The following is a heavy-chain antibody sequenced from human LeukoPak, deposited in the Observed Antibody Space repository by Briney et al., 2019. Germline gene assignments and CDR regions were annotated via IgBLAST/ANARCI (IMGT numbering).Heavy chain of an antibody. D-gene: IGHD6-13*01. CDR1: GGSISSGGYY. Sequence: SQTLSLTCTVSGGSISSGGYYWSWIRQHPGKGLEWIGYIYYSGSTYYNPSLKSRVTISVDTSKNQFSLKLSSVTVADTAVYYCARAQRSSWFGDYWGQGTLVTVSS. CDR3: ARAQRSSWFGDY. J-gene: IGHJ4*02. V-gene: IGHV4-31*03. CDR2: IYYSGST.